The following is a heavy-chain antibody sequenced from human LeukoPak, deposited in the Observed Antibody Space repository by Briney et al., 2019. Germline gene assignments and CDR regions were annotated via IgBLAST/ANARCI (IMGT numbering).Heavy chain of an antibody. D-gene: IGHD6-19*01. V-gene: IGHV1-2*02. CDR2: INPNSGDT. CDR3: ARGIAVAGIPPLGY. CDR1: GYTFTGDY. J-gene: IGHJ4*02. Sequence: EASVKVSCKPSGYTFTGDYMHWVRQAPGQGLEWMGWINPNSGDTNYAQKFQGRVTMTRDTSISTTYMELTRLRSDDTAVYYCARGIAVAGIPPLGYWGQGTLVTVSS.